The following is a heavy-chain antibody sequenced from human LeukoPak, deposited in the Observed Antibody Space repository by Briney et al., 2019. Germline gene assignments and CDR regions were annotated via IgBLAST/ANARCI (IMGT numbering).Heavy chain of an antibody. J-gene: IGHJ6*03. CDR3: AKEGRPEYSSSGTYYYMDV. V-gene: IGHV3-43*01. CDR1: GFTFDDYT. Sequence: GGSLRLSCATSGFTFDDYTMHWVRQAPGKGLEWVSLISWDGDSTYYADSVKGRFTISRDNSKNSLYLQMNSLRTEDTALYYCAKEGRPEYSSSGTYYYMDVWGKGTTVTVSS. D-gene: IGHD6-6*01. CDR2: ISWDGDST.